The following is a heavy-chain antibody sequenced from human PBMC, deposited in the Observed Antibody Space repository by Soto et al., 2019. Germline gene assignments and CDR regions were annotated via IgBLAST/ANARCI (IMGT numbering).Heavy chain of an antibody. J-gene: IGHJ4*02. CDR2: IKQDGSEK. CDR1: GFTFSSYW. V-gene: IGHV3-7*01. Sequence: GGSLRLSCAASGFTFSSYWMSWVRQAPGKGLEWVANIKQDGSEKYYVDSVKGRFTISRDNAKNSLYLHMNSLVAEDTAVYYCGRVDWVSGYCRPQGQVDYWGQGTLVTVAS. D-gene: IGHD3-22*01. CDR3: GRVDWVSGYCRPQGQVDY.